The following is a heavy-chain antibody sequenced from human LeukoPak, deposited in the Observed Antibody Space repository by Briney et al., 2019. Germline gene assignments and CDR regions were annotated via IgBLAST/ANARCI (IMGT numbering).Heavy chain of an antibody. D-gene: IGHD3-22*01. CDR1: GFTFSSYS. J-gene: IGHJ4*02. Sequence: HPGGSLRLSCAASGFTFSSYSMNWVRQAPGKGLEWVSAISGSGGSTYYADSVKGRFTTSRDNSKNTLYPQMNSLRAEDTAVYYCAKDGGLDYYDSSGYYPPLRYFDYWGQGTLVTVSS. V-gene: IGHV3-23*01. CDR2: ISGSGGST. CDR3: AKDGGLDYYDSSGYYPPLRYFDY.